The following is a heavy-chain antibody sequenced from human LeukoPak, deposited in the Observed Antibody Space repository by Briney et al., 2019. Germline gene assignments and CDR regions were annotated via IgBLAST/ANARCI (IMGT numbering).Heavy chain of an antibody. Sequence: PGGSLRLSCAASGFTFSSYAMSWVRQAPGKGLEWVSAISGSGGSTYYADSVKGRFTISRDNSKNTLYLQMNSLRAADTAVYYCASPFNFWSGSLKDYWGQGTLVTVSS. V-gene: IGHV3-23*01. CDR3: ASPFNFWSGSLKDY. J-gene: IGHJ4*02. CDR2: ISGSGGST. D-gene: IGHD3-3*01. CDR1: GFTFSSYA.